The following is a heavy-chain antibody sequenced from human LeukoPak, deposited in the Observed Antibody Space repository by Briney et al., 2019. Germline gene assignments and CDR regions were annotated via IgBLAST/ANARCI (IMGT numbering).Heavy chain of an antibody. CDR3: ARRMLRVRYFDRKPRRSGEYYFDY. J-gene: IGHJ4*02. Sequence: SETLSLTCIVSGGAISSGSYYWGWIRQPPGKGLEWIGSMYYTGSTYNSPSLKSRVTISVDTSKNQFSLKLSSVTAADTAVYYCARRMLRVRYFDRKPRRSGEYYFDYWGQGTLVTVSS. CDR1: GGAISSGSYY. D-gene: IGHD3-9*01. CDR2: MYYTGST. V-gene: IGHV4-39*07.